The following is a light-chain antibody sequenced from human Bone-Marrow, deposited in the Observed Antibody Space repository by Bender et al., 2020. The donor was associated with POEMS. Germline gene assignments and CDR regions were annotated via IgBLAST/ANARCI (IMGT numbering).Light chain of an antibody. CDR3: QTWGTGYWV. Sequence: QLVLTQSPSASASLGASVKLTCTLSSGHSYYTIAWHQQQPGKGPRYLMKLKSDGSHTKGDGIPDRFSGSSSGAERYLTISSLQSEDEADYYCQTWGTGYWVFGGGTKLTVL. J-gene: IGLJ3*02. CDR2: LKSDGSH. CDR1: SGHSYYT. V-gene: IGLV4-69*01.